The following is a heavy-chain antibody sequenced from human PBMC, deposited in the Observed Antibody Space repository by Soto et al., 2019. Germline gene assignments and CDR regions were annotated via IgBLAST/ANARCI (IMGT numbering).Heavy chain of an antibody. CDR2: IYHSGST. CDR1: GGSISSSHW. D-gene: IGHD6-19*01. CDR3: ASNIWEWLISTVEEFDY. Sequence: SETLSLTCAVSGGSISSSHWWSWVRQPPGKGLEWIGEIYHSGSTNYNPSLKSRVTISVDKSKNQFSLKLSSVTAADTAVYYCASNIWEWLISTVEEFDYRGKGTLVTVS. V-gene: IGHV4-4*02. J-gene: IGHJ4*02.